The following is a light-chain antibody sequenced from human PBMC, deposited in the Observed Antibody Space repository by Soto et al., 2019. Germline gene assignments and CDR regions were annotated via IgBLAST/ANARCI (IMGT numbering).Light chain of an antibody. Sequence: DIPMTQSPSTLSASVGDRVTITCRASQSISSWLAGYQQQPGKAPKLLIYKAASLESGGPSRFSGSGTGTEVTHTISSPQPDDFATYYCQQDNSSPWTFGQGTKVEIK. CDR3: QQDNSSPWT. V-gene: IGKV1-5*03. CDR1: QSISSW. CDR2: KAA. J-gene: IGKJ1*01.